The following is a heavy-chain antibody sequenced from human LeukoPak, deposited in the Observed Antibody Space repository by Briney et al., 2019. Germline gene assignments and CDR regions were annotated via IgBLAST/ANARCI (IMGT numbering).Heavy chain of an antibody. D-gene: IGHD3-16*01. J-gene: IGHJ4*02. CDR2: ISSSGSTT. CDR1: EFIFSSSE. V-gene: IGHV3-48*03. CDR3: VRDQGGAVSY. Sequence: PGGSLRLSCAASEFIFSSSEMNWVRQAPGKGLEWVSYISSSGSTTHYADSVKGRFTISRDNAKNSLYLQMNSLRADDTAVYYCVRDQGGAVSYWGQGTLVTVSS.